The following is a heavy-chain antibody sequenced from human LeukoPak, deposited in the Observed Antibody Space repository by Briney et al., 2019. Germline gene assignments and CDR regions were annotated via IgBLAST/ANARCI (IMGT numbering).Heavy chain of an antibody. CDR1: GGTFSSCS. Sequence: SVKVSCKASGGTFSSCSISWVRRAPGQGLEWMGGIIPVFGATDYAQKFQGRVTITADESTNTAYMELSSLTSEDTAVYYCAREGIAVAGVYAFDIWGQGTMVTVSS. D-gene: IGHD6-19*01. V-gene: IGHV1-69*13. CDR2: IIPVFGAT. J-gene: IGHJ3*02. CDR3: AREGIAVAGVYAFDI.